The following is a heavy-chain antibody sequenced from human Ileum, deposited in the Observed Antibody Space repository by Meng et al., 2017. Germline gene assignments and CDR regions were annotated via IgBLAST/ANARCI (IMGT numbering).Heavy chain of an antibody. CDR1: GFTFSDRW. V-gene: IGHV3-15*01. D-gene: IGHD3-16*01. CDR3: TTFYAGY. Sequence: GQLVESGGGFVTPGGSLRLSCAASGFTFSDRWMTWVRQAPGKGLEWVGHIQSKADGGTTDYAAPVKGRFTISRDDSKSTLYLQMNSLKTEDTAVYYCTTFYAGYWGQGTLVTVSS. CDR2: IQSKADGGTT. J-gene: IGHJ4*02.